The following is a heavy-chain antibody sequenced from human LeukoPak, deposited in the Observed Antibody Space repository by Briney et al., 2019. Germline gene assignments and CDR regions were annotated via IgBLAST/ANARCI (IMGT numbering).Heavy chain of an antibody. Sequence: GGSLRLSCAASGFTFSDCYMSWIRQAPGKGLEWVSYISSSSSYTNYADSVKGRFTISRDNAKNSLYLQMNSLRAEDTAVYYCARGGKGDILTGHFDYWGQGTLVTVSS. CDR2: ISSSSSYT. CDR3: ARGGKGDILTGHFDY. D-gene: IGHD3-9*01. V-gene: IGHV3-11*06. CDR1: GFTFSDCY. J-gene: IGHJ4*02.